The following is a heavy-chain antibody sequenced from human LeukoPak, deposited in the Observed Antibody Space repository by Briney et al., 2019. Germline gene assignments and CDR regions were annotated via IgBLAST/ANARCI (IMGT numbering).Heavy chain of an antibody. D-gene: IGHD5-12*01. V-gene: IGHV3-21*03. CDR3: ARGPSGYHNT. J-gene: IGHJ4*02. CDR2: ISSSSSYI. CDR1: GFTVSSNY. Sequence: PGGSLRLSCAASGFTVSSNYMNWVRQAPGKGLEWVSCISSSSSYIYYADSVKGRFTTSRDNAKNSLYLQMNSLRAEDTAVYYCARGPSGYHNTGGQGTLVTVSS.